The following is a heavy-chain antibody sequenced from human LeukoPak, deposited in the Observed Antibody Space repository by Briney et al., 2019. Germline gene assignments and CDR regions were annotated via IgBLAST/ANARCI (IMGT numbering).Heavy chain of an antibody. CDR2: ISGSGGSGGST. J-gene: IGHJ5*02. V-gene: IGHV3-23*01. D-gene: IGHD3-22*01. CDR3: AKDPEYYYDSSGYYPNWFDP. CDR1: GFTFSSFA. Sequence: GGSLRLSCAASGFTFSSFAMSWVRQAPGKGLEWVSAISGSGGSGGSTYYADSVKGRFTISRDNSKNTLYLQMNSLRAEDTAVYYCAKDPEYYYDSSGYYPNWFDPWAREPWSPSPQ.